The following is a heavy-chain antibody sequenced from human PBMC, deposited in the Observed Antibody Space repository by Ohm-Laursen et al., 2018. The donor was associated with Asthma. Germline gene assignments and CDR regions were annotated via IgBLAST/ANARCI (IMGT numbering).Heavy chain of an antibody. V-gene: IGHV4-59*07. CDR1: GGSISSYY. CDR3: ASRPLPPHPQYSSSWSLRVFDY. Sequence: SDTLSLTCTVSGGSISSYYWSWIRQPPGKGLEWIGYIYHSGSTNYNPSLKSRVTISVDTSKNQFSLKLSSVTAADTAVYYCASRPLPPHPQYSSSWSLRVFDYWGQGTLVTVSS. D-gene: IGHD6-13*01. CDR2: IYHSGST. J-gene: IGHJ4*02.